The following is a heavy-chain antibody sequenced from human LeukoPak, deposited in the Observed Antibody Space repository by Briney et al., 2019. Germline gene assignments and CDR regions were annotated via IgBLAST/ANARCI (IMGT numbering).Heavy chain of an antibody. Sequence: PSETLSLICTVSAGSSSSYYWSWIWQPAGKGLEGFGRIYTSGSTNYNPSLKSRVTMSVDTSKNQFSLKLSSVTAADTAVYYCARVGRHGDPEIHFDYWGQGTLVTVSS. CDR1: AGSSSSYY. V-gene: IGHV4-4*07. J-gene: IGHJ4*02. D-gene: IGHD4-17*01. CDR3: ARVGRHGDPEIHFDY. CDR2: IYTSGST.